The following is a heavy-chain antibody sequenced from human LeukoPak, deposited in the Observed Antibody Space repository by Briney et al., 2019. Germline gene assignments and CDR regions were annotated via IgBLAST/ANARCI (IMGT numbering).Heavy chain of an antibody. CDR3: AREATQWVGFGY. J-gene: IGHJ4*02. CDR1: GFTFSSYW. V-gene: IGHV3-74*01. D-gene: IGHD6-19*01. Sequence: GGSLRLSCAASGFTFSSYWMHWVRQAPGKGLVWVSRINSDGRSTSYADSVKGRFTISRDNAKNTLYLQMNSLRGEDTAVYYCAREATQWVGFGYWGQGTPGHRLL. CDR2: INSDGRST.